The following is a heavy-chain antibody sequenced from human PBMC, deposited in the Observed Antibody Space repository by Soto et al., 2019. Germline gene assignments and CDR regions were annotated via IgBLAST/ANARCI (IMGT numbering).Heavy chain of an antibody. D-gene: IGHD3-3*01. J-gene: IGHJ3*02. V-gene: IGHV3-23*01. CDR1: GFTFSSYA. CDR2: ISGSGGST. Sequence: GGSLRLSCAASGFTFSSYAMNWVLQGPGQWLEWVSAISGSGGSTYYADSVKGRFTISRDNSKNTLYLQMNSLRVEDTAVYYCAKGTAYYDFWSGSHAFDIWGQGIMVTVSS. CDR3: AKGTAYYDFWSGSHAFDI.